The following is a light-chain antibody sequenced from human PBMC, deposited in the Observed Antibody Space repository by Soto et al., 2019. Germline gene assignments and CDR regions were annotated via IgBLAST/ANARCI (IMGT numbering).Light chain of an antibody. CDR2: AAS. Sequence: ALQMTQSPSSLSASVGDRVTITCRASQGIRNDLGWYQQKPGKAPNLLIYAASTLQSGVPSRFSGSGSGTDFTLTISSLQAEDFATYYCLQDHNYPLTFGHGTKVEIK. V-gene: IGKV1-6*01. J-gene: IGKJ1*01. CDR1: QGIRND. CDR3: LQDHNYPLT.